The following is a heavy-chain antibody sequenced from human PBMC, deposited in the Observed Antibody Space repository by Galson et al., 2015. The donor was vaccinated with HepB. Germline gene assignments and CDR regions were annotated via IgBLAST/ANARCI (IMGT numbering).Heavy chain of an antibody. CDR3: ARSGIAATNYYDSSGYYVQL. CDR2: IYHSGST. J-gene: IGHJ4*02. CDR1: GGSISSSNW. V-gene: IGHV4-4*02. Sequence: SETLSLTCAVSGGSISSSNWWSWVRQPPGKGLEWIGEIYHSGSTNYNPSLKSRVTISVDKSKNQFSLKLSSVTAADTAVYYCARSGIAATNYYDSSGYYVQLWGQGTLVTVSS. D-gene: IGHD3-22*01.